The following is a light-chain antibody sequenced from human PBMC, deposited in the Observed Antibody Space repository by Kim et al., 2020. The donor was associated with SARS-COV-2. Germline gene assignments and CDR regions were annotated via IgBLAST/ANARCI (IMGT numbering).Light chain of an antibody. V-gene: IGLV3-19*01. Sequence: SSELTQDPAVYVALGQTVRITCQGDSLRSYYATWYQQKPGQAPIVVIYGKNNRPSGIPDRFSGSSSGNTASLTITGTQAGDEADYYCNTRGSNDNAEFGG. CDR2: GKN. J-gene: IGLJ2*01. CDR1: SLRSYY. CDR3: NTRGSNDNAE.